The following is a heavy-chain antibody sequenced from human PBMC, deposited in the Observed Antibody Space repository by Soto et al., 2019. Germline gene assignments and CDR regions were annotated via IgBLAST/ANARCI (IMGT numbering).Heavy chain of an antibody. D-gene: IGHD6-25*01. CDR3: ARDTRLQYPFHP. CDR2: IYYTGST. J-gene: IGHJ5*02. CDR1: GGSISSYY. Sequence: PSETLSLTCTVSGGSISSYYWSWIRQPPGKGLEWIGYIYYTGSTNYNPSLRSRVTISVETSKSQFSLKLSSVPPAHTAVYSCARDTRLQYPFHPWRPGTLVTVSS. V-gene: IGHV4-59*01.